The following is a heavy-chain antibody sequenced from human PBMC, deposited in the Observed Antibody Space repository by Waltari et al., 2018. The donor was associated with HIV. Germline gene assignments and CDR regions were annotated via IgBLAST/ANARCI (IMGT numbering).Heavy chain of an antibody. J-gene: IGHJ4*02. CDR2: IKQDGSEK. Sequence: EVQLVESGGGLVQPGGSLRLSCAASGFTFSSYWMSWVRQAPGKGLDWVANIKQDGSEKNYVDSVKGRFTISRDSAKNSLYLQMNSLRAEDTAVYYCARSLRDWYGSFDYWGQGTLVTVSS. D-gene: IGHD3-9*01. V-gene: IGHV3-7*01. CDR1: GFTFSSYW. CDR3: ARSLRDWYGSFDY.